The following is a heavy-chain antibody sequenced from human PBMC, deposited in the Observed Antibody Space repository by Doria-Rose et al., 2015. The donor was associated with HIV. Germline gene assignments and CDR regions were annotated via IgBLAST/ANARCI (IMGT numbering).Heavy chain of an antibody. J-gene: IGHJ4*02. CDR3: ARIKSSRWYHKYYFDF. Sequence: QITLKESGPVLVKPTETLTLTCTVSGVSLSSPGMGVSWIRQPPGKALEWLANILSDDERSYNTSLKSRLTISRGTSNSQVVLTMTDMDPVDTATYYCARIKSSRWYHKYYFDFWGQGPLVIVSA. D-gene: IGHD6-13*01. CDR1: GVSLSSPGMG. V-gene: IGHV2-26*01. CDR2: ILSDDER.